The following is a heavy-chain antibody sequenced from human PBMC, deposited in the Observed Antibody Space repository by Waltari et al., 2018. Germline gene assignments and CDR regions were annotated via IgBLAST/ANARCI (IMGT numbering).Heavy chain of an antibody. V-gene: IGHV4-34*01. CDR3: ARAPETYYYDSSGYYFDY. D-gene: IGHD3-22*01. Sequence: QVQLQQWGAGLLKPSETLSLTCAVYGGSFSGYYWSWIRQPPGKGLEWIGEINHSGSTNTHPSLKSRVTISVDTSKNQFSLKLSSVTAADTAVYYCARAPETYYYDSSGYYFDYWGQGTLVTVSS. J-gene: IGHJ4*02. CDR1: GGSFSGYY. CDR2: INHSGST.